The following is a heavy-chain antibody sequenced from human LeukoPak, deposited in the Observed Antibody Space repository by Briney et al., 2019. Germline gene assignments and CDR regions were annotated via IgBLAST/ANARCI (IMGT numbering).Heavy chain of an antibody. J-gene: IGHJ4*02. CDR1: GGSISSYY. V-gene: IGHV4-59*08. Sequence: PSETLSLTCTVSGGSISSYYWSWIRQPPGKGLEWIGYIYYSGSTNYNPSLKSRVTTSVDTSKNQFSLKLSSVTAADTAVYYCARAVGYYFDNSGPSKTFDYWGQGTLVTVSS. CDR2: IYYSGST. CDR3: ARAVGYYFDNSGPSKTFDY. D-gene: IGHD3-22*01.